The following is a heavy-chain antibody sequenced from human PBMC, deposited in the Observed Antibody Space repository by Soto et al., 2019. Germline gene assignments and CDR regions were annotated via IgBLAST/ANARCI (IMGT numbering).Heavy chain of an antibody. J-gene: IGHJ6*02. CDR1: GFTFRSYD. V-gene: IGHV3-30*18. CDR2: ISFDGIKK. Sequence: QVQLVESGGGVVQPGRSLRLSCTASGFTFRSYDMHWVRQAPGKGLEWVGVISFDGIKKYYADSVKGRFTISRDSSKNKLYLQMSSLRAEDTAVYYCAKPIVAAGYYGMDVWGQGTLVTVSS. CDR3: AKPIVAAGYYGMDV. D-gene: IGHD6-13*01.